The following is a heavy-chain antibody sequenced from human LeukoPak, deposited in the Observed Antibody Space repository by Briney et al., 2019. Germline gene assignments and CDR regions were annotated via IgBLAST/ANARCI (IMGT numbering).Heavy chain of an antibody. J-gene: IGHJ4*02. CDR2: IYSGGST. V-gene: IGHV3-53*01. CDR3: ARPRGYSYGLDY. Sequence: GGSLRLSCAASGFTVSSNYMSWVRQAPGKGLEWVSVIYSGGSTYYADSVEGRFTISRDNSKNTLYLQMNSLRAEDTAVYYCARPRGYSYGLDYWGQGTLVTVSS. D-gene: IGHD5-18*01. CDR1: GFTVSSNY.